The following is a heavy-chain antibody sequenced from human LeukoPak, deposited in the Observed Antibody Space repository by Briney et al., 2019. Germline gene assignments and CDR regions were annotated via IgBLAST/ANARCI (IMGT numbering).Heavy chain of an antibody. CDR2: ISHSGST. Sequence: PSETLSLTCGVYGGSFSDYYWSWIRQPPGKGLEWIGEISHSGSTNYNPSLKSRVAISVDTSKNQFSLKLSSVTAADTAVYYCASVRGSYGRALRYWGQGTLVTVSS. CDR3: ASVRGSYGRALRY. D-gene: IGHD5-18*01. J-gene: IGHJ4*02. CDR1: GGSFSDYY. V-gene: IGHV4-34*01.